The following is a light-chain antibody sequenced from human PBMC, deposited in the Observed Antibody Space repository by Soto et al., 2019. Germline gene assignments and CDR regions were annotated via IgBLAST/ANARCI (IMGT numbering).Light chain of an antibody. CDR2: DAS. J-gene: IGKJ1*01. Sequence: IHLTQSPSSLSSSLGDIVTITCRASQTISSWLAWYQQIPGKAPKLLIYDASNLESGVPSRFSGSGSGTEFTLTISSLQPEDFAVYYCQQYENYWTFGQGTKVDIK. CDR1: QTISSW. CDR3: QQYENYWT. V-gene: IGKV1-5*01.